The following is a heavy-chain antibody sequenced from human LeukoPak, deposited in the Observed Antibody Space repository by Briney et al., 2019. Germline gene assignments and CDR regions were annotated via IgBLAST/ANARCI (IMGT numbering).Heavy chain of an antibody. V-gene: IGHV4-4*07. CDR3: ERDHDYDILTGYYYSFDP. J-gene: IGHJ5*02. Sequence: SETLSLTCTVSGGSISSYDWSWIRQPAGKGLEWIGRIYTSGSTNYNPSLKSRVTMSVDTSKNQFSLKLSSVTAADTAVYYCERDHDYDILTGYYYSFDPWGQGTLVTVSS. CDR2: IYTSGST. D-gene: IGHD3-9*01. CDR1: GGSISSYD.